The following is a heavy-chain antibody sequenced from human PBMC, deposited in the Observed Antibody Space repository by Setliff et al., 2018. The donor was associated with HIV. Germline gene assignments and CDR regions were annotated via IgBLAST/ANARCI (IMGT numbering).Heavy chain of an antibody. CDR1: GGSTSTSGYY. CDR2: IYSSGST. J-gene: IGHJ3*02. Sequence: SETLSLTCTVSGGSTSTSGYYWGWIRQPPGKGREWIGSIYSSGSTYYNPSLKSRVTISVDTSKNQFSLKLKSVTAADTAVYYCATSAESGFGIHWGVFNIWGQGTKVTVSS. CDR3: ATSAESGFGIHWGVFNI. D-gene: IGHD3-10*01. V-gene: IGHV4-39*01.